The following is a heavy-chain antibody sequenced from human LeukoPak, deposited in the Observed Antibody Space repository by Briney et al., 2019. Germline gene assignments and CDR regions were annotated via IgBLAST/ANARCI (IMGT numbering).Heavy chain of an antibody. V-gene: IGHV4-39*07. Sequence: KPSETLSLTCTVSGGSISSSSYYWGWIRQPPGKGLEWIGSIYYSGSTYYNPSLKSRVTISVDTSKNQFSLKLSSVTAADTAVYYCARDLGGYSFDYWGQGTLVTVSS. D-gene: IGHD4-23*01. CDR2: IYYSGST. CDR3: ARDLGGYSFDY. CDR1: GGSISSSSYY. J-gene: IGHJ4*02.